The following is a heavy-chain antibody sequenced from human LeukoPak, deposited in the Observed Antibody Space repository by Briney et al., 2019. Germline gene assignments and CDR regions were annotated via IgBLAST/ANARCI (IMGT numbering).Heavy chain of an antibody. V-gene: IGHV3-66*01. Sequence: PGGFLRLSCAASGVTVSSNYMSWVRQAPGKGLEWVSVIYSDERTFHADSVKGRFSISRDNSKTTLYLQMNNLRAEDTAVYYCARGQGYEYGSGISYYFDYWGRGTLVTVSS. CDR2: IYSDERT. J-gene: IGHJ4*02. D-gene: IGHD3-10*01. CDR1: GVTVSSNY. CDR3: ARGQGYEYGSGISYYFDY.